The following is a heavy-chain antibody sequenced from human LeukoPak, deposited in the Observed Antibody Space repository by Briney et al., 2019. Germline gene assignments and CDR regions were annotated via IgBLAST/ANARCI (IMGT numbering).Heavy chain of an antibody. J-gene: IGHJ3*02. Sequence: SETLSLTCTVSGDSTSSSTYYWDWIRQAPGKGLEWIGNIYDSGTTHYNPSLKNRVTISGDTSKNQFSLKLNSVTAADTAIYYCATHRRSGSGGSENAFEIWGQGTMVTVSS. D-gene: IGHD5-12*01. CDR2: IYDSGTT. CDR1: GDSTSSSTYY. CDR3: ATHRRSGSGGSENAFEI. V-gene: IGHV4-39*01.